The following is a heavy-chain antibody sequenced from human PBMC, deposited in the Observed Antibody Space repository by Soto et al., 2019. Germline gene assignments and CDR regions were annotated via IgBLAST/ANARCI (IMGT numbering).Heavy chain of an antibody. J-gene: IGHJ4*02. Sequence: ASVKVSCNASGGTFSSYAISWVRQAPGQGLEWMGGTIPIFGTANYAQKFQGRVTITADESTSTAYMELSSLRSEDTAVYYCARGYYDSSGYNEDYWGQGTLVTVSS. D-gene: IGHD3-22*01. CDR2: TIPIFGTA. CDR3: ARGYYDSSGYNEDY. CDR1: GGTFSSYA. V-gene: IGHV1-69*13.